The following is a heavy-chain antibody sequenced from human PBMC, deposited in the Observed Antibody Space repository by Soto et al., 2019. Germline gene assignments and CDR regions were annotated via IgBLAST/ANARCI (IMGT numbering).Heavy chain of an antibody. CDR2: INPNSGGT. J-gene: IGHJ5*02. D-gene: IGHD7-27*01. V-gene: IGHV1-2*02. CDR1: GYTFTDYY. Sequence: ASVKVSCKASGYTFTDYYMHWVRQAPGQGLEWMGWINPNSGGTNYAQKFQGRVTMTRDTSISTAYMELSRLRSDDTAVYYCARGTGGRYSWFDPWGQGTLVTVSS. CDR3: ARGTGGRYSWFDP.